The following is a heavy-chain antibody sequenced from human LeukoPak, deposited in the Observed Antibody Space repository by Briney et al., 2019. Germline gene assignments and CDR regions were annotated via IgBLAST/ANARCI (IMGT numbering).Heavy chain of an antibody. CDR3: AREARGAVAGSSFDY. V-gene: IGHV1-2*02. CDR2: INPNSGGT. J-gene: IGHJ4*02. Sequence: GASVKVSCKASGYTFTGYYMHWVRQAPGQGLEWMGWINPNSGGTNYAQKFQGRVTMTRDTSISTAYMELSRPRSDDTAVYYCAREARGAVAGSSFDYWGQGTLVTVSS. CDR1: GYTFTGYY. D-gene: IGHD6-19*01.